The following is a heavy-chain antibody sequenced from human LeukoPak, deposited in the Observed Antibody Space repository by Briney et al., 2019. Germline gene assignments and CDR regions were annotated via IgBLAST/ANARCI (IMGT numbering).Heavy chain of an antibody. J-gene: IGHJ4*02. D-gene: IGHD3-22*01. CDR3: ARRTYYYDSSGYYYVFDY. Sequence: TSETLSLTCAVSGGSISSSNWWSWVRQPPGKGLEWIGEIYHSGSTNYNPSLKSRVSISVDKSKNQFSLKLSSVTAADTAVYYCARRTYYYDSSGYYYVFDYWGQGTLVTVSS. V-gene: IGHV4-4*02. CDR1: GGSISSSNW. CDR2: IYHSGST.